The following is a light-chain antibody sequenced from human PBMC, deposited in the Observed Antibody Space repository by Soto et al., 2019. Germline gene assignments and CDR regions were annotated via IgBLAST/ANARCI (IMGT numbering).Light chain of an antibody. J-gene: IGKJ4*01. V-gene: IGKV1-33*01. Sequence: DIQMTQSPSSLSASVGDRVTITCQASQDISNYLNWYQQKPGKASKLLIYDASNLETGVPSRFSGSVSGTDFTFTISSLQPEDISTSYCQQYDNLPLTFGGGTKVEIK. CDR2: DAS. CDR3: QQYDNLPLT. CDR1: QDISNY.